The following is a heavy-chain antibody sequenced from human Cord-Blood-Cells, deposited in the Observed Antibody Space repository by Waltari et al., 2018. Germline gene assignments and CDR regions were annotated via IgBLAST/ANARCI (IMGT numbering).Heavy chain of an antibody. J-gene: IGHJ3*02. V-gene: IGHV1-69*09. CDR1: GGTFSSYA. CDR3: ARDRVAARLSHLDLDAFDI. CDR2: IIPILGIA. D-gene: IGHD6-6*01. Sequence: QVQLVQSGAEVKKPGSSVKVSCKASGGTFSSYAISWVRQAPGQGLEWMGRIIPILGIANYAQKFQGRVTITADKSTSTAYMELSSLRSEDTAVYYCARDRVAARLSHLDLDAFDIWGQGTMVTVSS.